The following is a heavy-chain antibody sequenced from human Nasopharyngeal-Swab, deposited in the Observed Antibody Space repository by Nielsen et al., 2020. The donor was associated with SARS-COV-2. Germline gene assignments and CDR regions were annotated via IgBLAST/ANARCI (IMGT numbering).Heavy chain of an antibody. CDR3: ARGGGITIFGVVIIREFDY. CDR1: GGSVSSGSYY. D-gene: IGHD3-3*01. J-gene: IGHJ4*02. V-gene: IGHV4-61*01. CDR2: IYYSGST. Sequence: SETLSLTCTVSGGSVSSGSYYWSWLRQPPGKGLEWIGYIYYSGSTNYNPSLQSRVTISVDTSKNQFSLKLSSVTAADTAVYYCARGGGITIFGVVIIREFDYWGQGTLVTVSS.